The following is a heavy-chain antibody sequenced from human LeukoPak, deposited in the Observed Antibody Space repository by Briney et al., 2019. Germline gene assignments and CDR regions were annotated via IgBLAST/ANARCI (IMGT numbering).Heavy chain of an antibody. J-gene: IGHJ4*02. V-gene: IGHV4-4*07. Sequence: SETLSLTCTVSGDSISNYYWSWIRQPAGKGLEWIGRIYTSGSTNYNPSLKSRVTMSVDTSKNQFSLKLSSVTAADTAVYYCARMVPSTGVVFRYYFDYWGQGTLVTVSS. CDR3: ARMVPSTGVVFRYYFDY. D-gene: IGHD3-3*01. CDR2: IYTSGST. CDR1: GDSISNYY.